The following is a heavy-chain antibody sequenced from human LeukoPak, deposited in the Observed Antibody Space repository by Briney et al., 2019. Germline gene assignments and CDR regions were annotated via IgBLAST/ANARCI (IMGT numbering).Heavy chain of an antibody. Sequence: GGSLRLSCAASEFTFSSYWVTWVRQAPGKGLEWVAYIQQDGSEKYYVDSVKGRFTISRDNAKNSLYLQMNSLRAEDTAVYYCARVVPAAWGYFDYWGQGTLVTVSS. J-gene: IGHJ4*02. CDR2: IQQDGSEK. CDR1: EFTFSSYW. V-gene: IGHV3-7*01. CDR3: ARVVPAAWGYFDY. D-gene: IGHD2-2*01.